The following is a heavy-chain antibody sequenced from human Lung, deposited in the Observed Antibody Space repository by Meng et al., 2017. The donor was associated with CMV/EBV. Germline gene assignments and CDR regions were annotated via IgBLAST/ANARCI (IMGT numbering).Heavy chain of an antibody. CDR2: IRHSGDIT. V-gene: IGHV4-34*01. CDR1: GGSLSGYY. CDR3: ARQYSSSYYSDY. Sequence: TXSLTXXIYGGSLSGYYWSWIRQTPGKGLEWIGEIRHSGDITNYNPSLKSRVTISIDTSKKQFSLKLSAVTAADTAVYYCARQYSSSYYSDYWGQRALVTVSS. D-gene: IGHD6-6*01. J-gene: IGHJ4*02.